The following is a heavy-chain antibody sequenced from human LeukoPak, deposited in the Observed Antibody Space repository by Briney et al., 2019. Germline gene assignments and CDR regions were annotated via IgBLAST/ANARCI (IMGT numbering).Heavy chain of an antibody. J-gene: IGHJ4*02. CDR2: IDWDDDK. CDR3: ARMAEYYYDNGGYYYFDY. V-gene: IGHV2-70*11. CDR1: GFSLSTSGMC. D-gene: IGHD3-22*01. Sequence: SGPTLVNPTQTLTVTCTFSGFSLSTSGMCVSWIRQTPGKALGWLARIDWDDDKYYSTSLKTRLTISKDTSKNQVALTMTNMDPVDTATYYCARMAEYYYDNGGYYYFDYWGQGTLVTVSS.